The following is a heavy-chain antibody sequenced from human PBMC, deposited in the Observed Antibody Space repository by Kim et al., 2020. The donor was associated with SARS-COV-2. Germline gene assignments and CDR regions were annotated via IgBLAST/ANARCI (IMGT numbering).Heavy chain of an antibody. V-gene: IGHV4-59*08. Sequence: SDTLSLTCTVSGGSISSYYWNWIRQPPGKGLKWIGFIYSSGRPNSNPSLKSRVTISVDPSKNQFSLKLTPVTAADTAVYYCARPKLVGSTTGTFDIWGQGTMVTVSS. CDR3: ARPKLVGSTTGTFDI. J-gene: IGHJ3*02. D-gene: IGHD1-26*01. CDR1: GGSISSYY. CDR2: IYSSGRP.